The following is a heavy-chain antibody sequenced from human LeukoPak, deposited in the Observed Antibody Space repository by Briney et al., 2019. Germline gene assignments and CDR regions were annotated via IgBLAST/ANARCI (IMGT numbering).Heavy chain of an antibody. J-gene: IGHJ3*01. CDR1: GLTVSTNH. Sequence: PGGSLRLSCAASGLTVSTNHMSWVRQAPGGGLEWVSVIYSGAGTNYADSVKGRFTISRDNSKNMLYLQMNRLRVEDTAMYYCTKSGPPDPYWGQGTMVTVSS. CDR2: IYSGAGT. V-gene: IGHV3-53*01. CDR3: TKSGPPDPY.